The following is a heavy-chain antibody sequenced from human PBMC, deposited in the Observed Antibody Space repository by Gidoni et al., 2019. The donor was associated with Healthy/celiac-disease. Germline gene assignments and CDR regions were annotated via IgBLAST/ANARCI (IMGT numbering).Heavy chain of an antibody. CDR3: ARDIYYDSSGYLPLIRGMDV. V-gene: IGHV1-18*01. D-gene: IGHD3-22*01. CDR2: ISAYNGNT. J-gene: IGHJ6*02. CDR1: GYTFTSYG. Sequence: QVQLVQSGAEVKKPGASVKVSCKASGYTFTSYGISWVRQAPGQGLEWMGWISAYNGNTNYAQKLQGRVTMTTDTSTSTAYMELRSLRSDDPAVYYCARDIYYDSSGYLPLIRGMDVWGQGTTVTVSS.